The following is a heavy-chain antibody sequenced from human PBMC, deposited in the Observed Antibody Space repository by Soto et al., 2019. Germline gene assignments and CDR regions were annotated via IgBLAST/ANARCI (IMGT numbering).Heavy chain of an antibody. Sequence: HGESLKISCKGSGYSFTSYWISWVRQMPGKGLEWMGRIDPSDSYTNYSPSFQGHVTISADKSISTAYLQWSSLKASDTAMYYCARHEITMVRGVILYYYGMDVWGQGTTVTVSS. CDR3: ARHEITMVRGVILYYYGMDV. CDR1: GYSFTSYW. D-gene: IGHD3-10*01. V-gene: IGHV5-10-1*01. CDR2: IDPSDSYT. J-gene: IGHJ6*02.